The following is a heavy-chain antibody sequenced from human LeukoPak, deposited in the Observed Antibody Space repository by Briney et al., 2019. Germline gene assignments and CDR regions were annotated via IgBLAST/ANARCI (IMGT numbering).Heavy chain of an antibody. Sequence: GGSLRLSCAASGFAFSSQAMGWVRQAPGKGLEWVSGISDSGSPTYYADSVKGRFTISRDNSKKTLFLQLNSLRAEDTAVYYCAKDARRTNGWYYFDYWGQGALVTVSS. V-gene: IGHV3-23*01. CDR3: AKDARRTNGWYYFDY. J-gene: IGHJ4*02. D-gene: IGHD6-19*01. CDR2: ISDSGSPT. CDR1: GFAFSSQA.